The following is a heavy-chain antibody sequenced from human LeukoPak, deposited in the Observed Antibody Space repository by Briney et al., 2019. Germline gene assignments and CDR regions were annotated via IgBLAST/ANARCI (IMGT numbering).Heavy chain of an antibody. Sequence: SGGSLRLSCAASGFTFSGSAMHWVRQASGKGLEWVGRIRSKANSYATAYAASVKGRFTISRDDSKNTAYLQMNSLKTEDTAVYYCTRQPGVTPYYYGMDVWGQGTTVTVSS. CDR2: IRSKANSYAT. CDR3: TRQPGVTPYYYGMDV. D-gene: IGHD2-21*02. CDR1: GFTFSGSA. J-gene: IGHJ6*02. V-gene: IGHV3-73*01.